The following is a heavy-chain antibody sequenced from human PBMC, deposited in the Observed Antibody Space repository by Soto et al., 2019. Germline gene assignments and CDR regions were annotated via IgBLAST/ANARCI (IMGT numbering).Heavy chain of an antibody. CDR1: GYIFTNYW. D-gene: IGHD2-8*01. V-gene: IGHV5-51*01. CDR3: ARRMQKVEEFDY. CDR2: IYPGDSDT. Sequence: RGESLKISCKGSGYIFTNYWIGWVRQMPGKGLEWMGIIYPGDSDTRYNPSFQGQVTISADKSINTAYLQWSSLKASDTAMYYWARRMQKVEEFDYWGQGNLVNVS. J-gene: IGHJ4*02.